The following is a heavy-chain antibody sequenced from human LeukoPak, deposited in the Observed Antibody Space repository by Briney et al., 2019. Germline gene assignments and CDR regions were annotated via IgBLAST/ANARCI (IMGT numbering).Heavy chain of an antibody. Sequence: SETLSLTCTVSGGSISSGDYYWSWIRQPPGKGLEWIGYIYYSGSTYYNPSLKSRVTISVDTSKNRFSLKLTSVTAADTAVYYCARDLLNEGNHLDYWGQGTLVTVSS. CDR1: GGSISSGDYY. CDR3: ARDLLNEGNHLDY. J-gene: IGHJ4*02. CDR2: IYYSGST. D-gene: IGHD4-23*01. V-gene: IGHV4-30-4*01.